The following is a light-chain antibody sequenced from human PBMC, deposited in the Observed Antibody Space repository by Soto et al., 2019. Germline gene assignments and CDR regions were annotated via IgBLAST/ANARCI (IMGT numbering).Light chain of an antibody. CDR1: LNVGSK. J-gene: IGKJ1*01. CDR2: GAS. Sequence: VMTQSPATLSASPGDRATLSCRASLNVGSKLAWYQQKPGHTPRLLIYGASTRATDIPARFSGSGSGTEFILTISSLESEDFAVYYCQHYDSWPWAFGEGTQVEI. CDR3: QHYDSWPWA. V-gene: IGKV3-15*01.